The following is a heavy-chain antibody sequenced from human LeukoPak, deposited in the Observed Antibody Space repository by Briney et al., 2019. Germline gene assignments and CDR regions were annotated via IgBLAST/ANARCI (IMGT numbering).Heavy chain of an antibody. CDR3: ARNNWGIDY. CDR2: IDSFGNTM. D-gene: IGHD7-27*01. J-gene: IGHJ4*02. V-gene: IGHV3-74*01. Sequence: PGGSLRLSCEASGFTFSSHWMHWVRQDPGRGLLWVSRIDSFGNTMGYADFVKGRFFISRDNAKNTLYLEMNSLREEDTAVYYCARNNWGIDYWGRGALVTVSS. CDR1: GFTFSSHW.